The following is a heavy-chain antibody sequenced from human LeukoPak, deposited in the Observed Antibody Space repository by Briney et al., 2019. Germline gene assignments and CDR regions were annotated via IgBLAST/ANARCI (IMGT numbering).Heavy chain of an antibody. CDR3: ARDFAGLEWFAGLDY. Sequence: SVKVSCKASGGTFSSYAISWVRQAPGQGLEWMGRIIPIFGTANYAQKFQGRVTITADESTSTAYMELSSLRSEDTAVYYCARDFAGLEWFAGLDYWGQGTLVTVSS. V-gene: IGHV1-69*13. J-gene: IGHJ4*02. CDR2: IIPIFGTA. D-gene: IGHD3-3*01. CDR1: GGTFSSYA.